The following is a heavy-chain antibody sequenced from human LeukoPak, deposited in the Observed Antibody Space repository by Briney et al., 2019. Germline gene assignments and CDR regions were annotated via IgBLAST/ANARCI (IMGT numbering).Heavy chain of an antibody. D-gene: IGHD3-22*01. CDR1: GYTFTIYG. J-gene: IGHJ4*02. V-gene: IGHV1-18*01. Sequence: GASVKVSCTASGYTFTIYGISWVRQAPGQGLEWMGWISGYNGDTNYAQKFQGTVIMTTDTATRTAYMELRSLRSDDTAVYYCARTVTMIVGTGYFDYWGQGTLVTVSS. CDR3: ARTVTMIVGTGYFDY. CDR2: ISGYNGDT.